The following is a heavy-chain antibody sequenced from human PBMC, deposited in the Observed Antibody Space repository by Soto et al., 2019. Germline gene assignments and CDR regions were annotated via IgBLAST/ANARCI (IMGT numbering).Heavy chain of an antibody. V-gene: IGHV1-46*01. CDR3: ARDQEDTMIVVGGMDV. J-gene: IGHJ6*02. CDR2: INPSGGST. D-gene: IGHD3-22*01. Sequence: ASVKVSCKASGYTFTSYYMHLVRQAPGQGLEWMGIINPSGGSTSYAQKFQGRVTMTRDTSTSTVYMELSSLRSEDTAVYYCARDQEDTMIVVGGMDVWGQGTTVTVSS. CDR1: GYTFTSYY.